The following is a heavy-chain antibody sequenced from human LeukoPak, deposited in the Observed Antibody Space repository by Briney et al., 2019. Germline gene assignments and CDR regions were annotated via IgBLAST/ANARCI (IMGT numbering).Heavy chain of an antibody. J-gene: IGHJ4*02. CDR3: TTLRGFDY. D-gene: IGHD3-10*01. CDR1: GFTFSNAW. V-gene: IGHV3-15*01. Sequence: GGSLRLSCAASGFTFSNAWMSWVRQAPGKGLEWVGRIKSYTDGGTTDYAAPVKGRFTISRDDSRNTLCLQMNSLKTEDTAVYYCTTLRGFDYWGQGTLVTVSS. CDR2: IKSYTDGGTT.